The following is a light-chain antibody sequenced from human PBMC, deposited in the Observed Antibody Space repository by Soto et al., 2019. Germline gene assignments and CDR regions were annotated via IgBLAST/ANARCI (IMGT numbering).Light chain of an antibody. CDR2: AAS. V-gene: IGKV1-39*01. J-gene: IGKJ1*01. Sequence: DIQMTQSPSSLSASVGDRVTITCRASQSVSAYVNWYQQKPGKAPKLLIYAASSLESGVPSRFSGSGSGTDFTLTISTLQPEDFATYYCQQGYTTPGTFGQGTKVEV. CDR1: QSVSAY. CDR3: QQGYTTPGT.